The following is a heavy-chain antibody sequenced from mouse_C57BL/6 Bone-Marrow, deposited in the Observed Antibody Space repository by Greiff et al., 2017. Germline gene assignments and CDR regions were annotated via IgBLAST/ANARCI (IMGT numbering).Heavy chain of an antibody. CDR1: GYTFTDYE. CDR3: TREGVLYYSNYGAMDY. V-gene: IGHV1-15*01. CDR2: IDPETGGT. D-gene: IGHD2-5*01. Sequence: VQLQQPGAELVRPGASVTLSCKASGYTFTDYEMHWVKQTPVHGLEWIGAIDPETGGTAYNQKFKGKAILTADKSSGTAYMELRSLTSEDSAVYYCTREGVLYYSNYGAMDYWGQGTSVTVSS. J-gene: IGHJ4*01.